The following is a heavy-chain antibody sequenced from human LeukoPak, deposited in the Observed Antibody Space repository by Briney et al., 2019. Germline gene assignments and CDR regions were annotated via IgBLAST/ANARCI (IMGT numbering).Heavy chain of an antibody. V-gene: IGHV1-69*05. D-gene: IGHD4-23*01. J-gene: IGHJ6*03. Sequence: SVKVSCKASGGTFSSYAISWVRQAPGQGLEWMGRIIPIFGTANYAQKFQGRVTITTDESTSTAYMELSSLRSEDTAVYYCARVPPTYYGGNSGYYYYYMDVWGKGTTVTVSS. CDR1: GGTFSSYA. CDR2: IIPIFGTA. CDR3: ARVPPTYYGGNSGYYYYYMDV.